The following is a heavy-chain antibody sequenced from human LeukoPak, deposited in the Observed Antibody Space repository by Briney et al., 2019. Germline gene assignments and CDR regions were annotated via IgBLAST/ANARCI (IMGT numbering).Heavy chain of an antibody. CDR2: INSVNGNT. V-gene: IGHV1-3*01. J-gene: IGHJ4*02. CDR1: GYTFTSYA. Sequence: GASVKVSCKASGYTFTSYAMNWVRQASGQGLEWMGWINSVNGNTKYSQKFQGRVTITRDTSASTAYMELSSLRSEDTAVYYCARAYSVYDPPDYWGQGTLVTVSS. CDR3: ARAYSVYDPPDY. D-gene: IGHD5/OR15-5a*01.